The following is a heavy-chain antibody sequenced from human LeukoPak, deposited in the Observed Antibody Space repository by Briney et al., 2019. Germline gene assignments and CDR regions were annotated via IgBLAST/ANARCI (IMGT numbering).Heavy chain of an antibody. Sequence: GRSLRLSCAASGFTFSSYGMHWVRQAPGKGLEWVAVISYDGSNKYYADSVKGRFTISRDNSKNTLYLQMNSLRAEDTAVYYCASGYDRVGWGAFDIWGQGTMVTVSS. D-gene: IGHD3-22*01. CDR1: GFTFSSYG. V-gene: IGHV3-30*03. CDR2: ISYDGSNK. CDR3: ASGYDRVGWGAFDI. J-gene: IGHJ3*02.